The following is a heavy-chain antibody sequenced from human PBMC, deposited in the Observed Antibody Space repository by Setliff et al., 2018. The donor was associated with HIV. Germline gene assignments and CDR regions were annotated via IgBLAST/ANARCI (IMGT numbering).Heavy chain of an antibody. CDR1: GYTFTGYY. D-gene: IGHD2-21*02. V-gene: IGHV1-2*04. CDR3: ARGGVTTKGVGAFDI. Sequence: ASVKVSCKASGYTFTGYYMHWVRQAPGQGLEWMGWINPNSGGTNYAQKFQGWVTMTRDTSISTAYMELSRLRSDDTAVYYCARGGVTTKGVGAFDIWGQGTMVTVSS. J-gene: IGHJ3*02. CDR2: INPNSGGT.